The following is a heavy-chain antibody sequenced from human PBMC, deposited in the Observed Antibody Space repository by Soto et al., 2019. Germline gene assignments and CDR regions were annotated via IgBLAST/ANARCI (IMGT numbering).Heavy chain of an antibody. CDR2: TYYRSKLYS. Sequence: PSQTLSLTCAISGDSVSSTSAAWSRIRQSPSRGLEWLGRTYYRSKLYSDYAVALKSRITINPDTSKNQFSLQLNSVTPEDTAVYYCARGSYYSGWVWGQGTLVTVS. J-gene: IGHJ4*02. V-gene: IGHV6-1*01. CDR1: GDSVSSTSAA. CDR3: ARGSYYSGWV. D-gene: IGHD6-19*01.